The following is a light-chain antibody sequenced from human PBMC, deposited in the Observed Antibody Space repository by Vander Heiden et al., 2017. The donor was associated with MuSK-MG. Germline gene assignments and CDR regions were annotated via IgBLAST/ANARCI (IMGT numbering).Light chain of an antibody. V-gene: IGLV3-19*01. CDR3: NSRDISGNPHVL. Sequence: SSELTQDPAVSVALGQTVRITCQGDSLRNYYASWYQQKPGQAPVLVIYGTNNRPSGIPDRFSGSSSGNTASLTITGAQAEDEGDYYCNSRDISGNPHVLFGGGTKLTVL. CDR2: GTN. CDR1: SLRNYY. J-gene: IGLJ2*01.